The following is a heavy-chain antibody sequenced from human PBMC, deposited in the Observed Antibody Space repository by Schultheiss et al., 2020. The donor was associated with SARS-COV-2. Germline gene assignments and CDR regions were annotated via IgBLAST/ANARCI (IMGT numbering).Heavy chain of an antibody. V-gene: IGHV1-2*06. CDR3: ARGSRDIVVVTAMPFDY. Sequence: ASVKVSCKASGYTFTGYYMHWVRQAPGQGLEWMGRINPNSGGTNYAQKFQGRVTMTEDTSTDTAYMELRSLRSDDTAVYYCARGSRDIVVVTAMPFDYWGQGTLVTVSS. D-gene: IGHD2-21*02. J-gene: IGHJ4*02. CDR1: GYTFTGYY. CDR2: INPNSGGT.